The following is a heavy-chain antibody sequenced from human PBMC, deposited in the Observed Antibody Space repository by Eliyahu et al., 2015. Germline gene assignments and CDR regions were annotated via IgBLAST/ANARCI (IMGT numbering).Heavy chain of an antibody. Sequence: EVQLXXSGGGLVKPGGSXRLSCAASGFXFXSYSMNWVRQAPGKGLEWVSSISSNSNFIYYADSVKGRFTISRDNAKNSLYLQMNSLRAEDTAMFYCARDMRVLDSSASDYWDQGTLVTVSS. J-gene: IGHJ4*02. CDR1: GFXFXSYS. V-gene: IGHV3-21*01. CDR2: ISSNSNFI. D-gene: IGHD3-22*01. CDR3: ARDMRVLDSSASDY.